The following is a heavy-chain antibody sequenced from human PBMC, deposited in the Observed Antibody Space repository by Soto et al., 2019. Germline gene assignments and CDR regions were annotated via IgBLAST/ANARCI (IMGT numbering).Heavy chain of an antibody. J-gene: IGHJ4*02. V-gene: IGHV1-2*02. CDR1: VYTFPFYY. CDR2: INPKSGGT. Sequence: XSVKVSCKAYVYTFPFYYMHWVRQAPGQGLEWMGWINPKSGGTMYPQKFQGRVTMTWDTSISTAYMALTRLRSDDTAVYYCARGKGGYSYLFDYWGQGTLVTVSS. D-gene: IGHD5-18*01. CDR3: ARGKGGYSYLFDY.